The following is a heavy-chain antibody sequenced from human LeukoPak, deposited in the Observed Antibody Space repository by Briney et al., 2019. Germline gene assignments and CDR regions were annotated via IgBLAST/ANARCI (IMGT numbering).Heavy chain of an antibody. CDR3: ARLNGDDSSGYYFDY. V-gene: IGHV1-3*01. Sequence: GASAKVSCKASGYTFTSYAMHWVRQAPGQRLEWMGWINAGNGNTKYSQKFQGRVTITRDTSASTAYMELTSLRSEDTVMYYCARLNGDDSSGYYFDYWGHGTLVTVSS. CDR2: INAGNGNT. CDR1: GYTFTSYA. D-gene: IGHD3-22*01. J-gene: IGHJ4*01.